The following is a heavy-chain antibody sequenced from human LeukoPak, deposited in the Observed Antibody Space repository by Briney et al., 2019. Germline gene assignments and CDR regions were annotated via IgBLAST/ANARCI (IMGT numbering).Heavy chain of an antibody. CDR1: GVSFSSYA. CDR2: FSCSGGST. Sequence: GGSLRLACAASGVSFSSYAMSWVRQAPGKGLEWVSSFSCSGGSTSYADSVKGRFTISRDNSKHTLYLQMISLRAEDTAVYYCPKSGSNRFDSWGQGTLVTASS. V-gene: IGHV3-23*01. CDR3: PKSGSNRFDS. J-gene: IGHJ5*01. D-gene: IGHD5-12*01.